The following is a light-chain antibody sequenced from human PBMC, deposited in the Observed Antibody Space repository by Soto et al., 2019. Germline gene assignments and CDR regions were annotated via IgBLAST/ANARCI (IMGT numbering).Light chain of an antibody. CDR2: DAS. CDR3: QQRSNWPPVT. V-gene: IGKV3-11*01. J-gene: IGKJ2*01. CDR1: QSVSSY. Sequence: EIVLTQSPATLSLSPGERATLSCRASQSVSSYLAWYQQKPGQAPRLLIYDASNRATGIPARFSGSRSGTDFTLTISSLEPEDFAVDYCQQRSNWPPVTFGQGTKLDI.